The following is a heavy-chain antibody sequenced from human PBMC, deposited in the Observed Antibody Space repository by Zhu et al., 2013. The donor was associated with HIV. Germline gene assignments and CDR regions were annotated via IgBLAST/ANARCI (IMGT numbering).Heavy chain of an antibody. J-gene: IGHJ6*02. Sequence: QVQLVQSGAEVKKPGASVKVSCKASGYTFTSYDINWVRQATGQGLEWMGWMNPTSGNTGYAQKFQGRVTMTRNTSISTAYMELSNLRSEDTAVYYCARVLDYYDSSGYYLQRNKLRKYYYYGLDVWAKGPRSPSP. CDR3: ARVLDYYDSSGYYLQRNKLRKYYYYGLDV. CDR2: MNPTSGNT. CDR1: GYTFTSYD. V-gene: IGHV1-8*01. D-gene: IGHD3-22*01.